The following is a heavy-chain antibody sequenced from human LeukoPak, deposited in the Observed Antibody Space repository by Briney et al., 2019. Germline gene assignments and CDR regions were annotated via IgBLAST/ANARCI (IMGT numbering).Heavy chain of an antibody. J-gene: IGHJ6*03. D-gene: IGHD2-15*01. CDR3: AKVGYCSGGSCSNMDV. CDR1: GFTFSSYG. CDR2: IRYDGSNK. Sequence: GGSLRLSCAVSGFTFSSYGMHWVRQAPGKGLEWVAFIRYDGSNKYYADSVKGRFTISRDNSKNTLYLQMNSLRAEDTAVYYCAKVGYCSGGSCSNMDVWGKGTTVTVSS. V-gene: IGHV3-30*02.